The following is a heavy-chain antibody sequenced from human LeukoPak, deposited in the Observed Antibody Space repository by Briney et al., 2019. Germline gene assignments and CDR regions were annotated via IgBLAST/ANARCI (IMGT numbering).Heavy chain of an antibody. J-gene: IGHJ6*02. Sequence: SQTLSLTCAVSGGSISSGGYPWSWNRQPPGTGLEWIGYIFHSGSTFYKPSLKSRVTISVDRSKNHFSLKLSSVTAADTAVYYCARAYCGSDCYPSDYYYYGIDVWGQGTTVTVSS. V-gene: IGHV4-30-2*01. CDR2: IFHSGST. CDR1: GGSISSGGYP. D-gene: IGHD2-21*02. CDR3: ARAYCGSDCYPSDYYYYGIDV.